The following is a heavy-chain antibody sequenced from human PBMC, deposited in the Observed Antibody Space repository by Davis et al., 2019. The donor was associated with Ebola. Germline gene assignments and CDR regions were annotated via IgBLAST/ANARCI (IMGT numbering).Heavy chain of an antibody. J-gene: IGHJ4*02. CDR2: INPSAGTK. Sequence: ASVKVSCKASGYTFTTYYMHWVRQAPGQGLEWMGIINPSAGTKSYAQKFQGRVTMARDTSTSTVYMELRSLRSDDTAVYYCARDRGIVATVRADYWGQGTLVTVSS. CDR1: GYTFTTYY. D-gene: IGHD5-12*01. V-gene: IGHV1-46*01. CDR3: ARDRGIVATVRADY.